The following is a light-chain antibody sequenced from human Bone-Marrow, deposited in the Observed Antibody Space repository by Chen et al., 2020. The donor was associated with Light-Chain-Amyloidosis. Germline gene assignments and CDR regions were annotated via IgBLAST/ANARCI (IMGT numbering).Light chain of an antibody. CDR2: EDD. J-gene: IGLJ3*02. V-gene: IGLV6-57*01. CDR3: QSYQGSSQGV. Sequence: NFMLTQPHSVSESPGKTVIISCTRSSGSIATNYEQWYQQRPGSSPTTVIYEDDQRPSGVPDRFSGSIDRSSNSASLTISGLKSEYEADYYCQSYQGSSQGVFGGGTKLTVL. CDR1: SGSIATNY.